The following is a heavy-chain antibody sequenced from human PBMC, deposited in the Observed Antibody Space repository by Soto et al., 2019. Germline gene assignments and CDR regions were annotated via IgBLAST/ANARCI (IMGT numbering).Heavy chain of an antibody. D-gene: IGHD2-21*02. CDR1: GGSVSSGSYY. Sequence: QVQLQESGPGLVKPSETLSLTCTVSGGSVSSGSYYWSWIRQPPGKGLEWIGYIYYSGSTNYNHSLTSRVTISVDTSKNQFSLKLSSVTAADTAVYYCARETVVTAIRYFDLWGRGTLVTVSS. CDR3: ARETVVTAIRYFDL. J-gene: IGHJ2*01. V-gene: IGHV4-61*01. CDR2: IYYSGST.